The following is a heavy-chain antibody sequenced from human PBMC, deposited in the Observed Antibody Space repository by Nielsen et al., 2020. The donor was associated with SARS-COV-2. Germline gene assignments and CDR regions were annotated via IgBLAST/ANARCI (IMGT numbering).Heavy chain of an antibody. Sequence: SETLSLTCAVYGGSFSAYYWSWIRQPPGKGLEWIGEINHSGSTNYNPSLKSRVTISVDTSKNQFSLKLSSVTAADTAVYYFRQQLARRRGYYYYYGMDVWGQGTTVTVSS. CDR3: RQQLARRRGYYYYYGMDV. CDR2: INHSGST. CDR1: GGSFSAYY. J-gene: IGHJ6*02. D-gene: IGHD6-13*01. V-gene: IGHV4-34*01.